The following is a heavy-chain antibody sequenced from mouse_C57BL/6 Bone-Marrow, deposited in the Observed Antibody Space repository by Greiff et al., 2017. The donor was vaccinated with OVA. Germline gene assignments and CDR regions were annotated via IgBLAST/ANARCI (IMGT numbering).Heavy chain of an antibody. J-gene: IGHJ4*01. V-gene: IGHV15-2*01. D-gene: IGHD1-1*01. CDR3: ARGTTVAPDYYAMDY. CDR2: ILPSIGRT. Sequence: VQLVESGSELRSPGSSVKLSCKDFDSEVFPIAYMSWVRQKPGHGFEWIGGILPSIGRTIYGEKFEDKATLDADTLSNTAYLELNSLTSEDSAIYYCARGTTVAPDYYAMDYWGQGTSVTVSS. CDR1: DSEVFPIAY.